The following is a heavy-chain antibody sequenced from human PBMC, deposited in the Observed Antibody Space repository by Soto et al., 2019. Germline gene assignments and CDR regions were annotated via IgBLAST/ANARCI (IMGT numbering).Heavy chain of an antibody. CDR1: GFTVSSNY. CDR2: MSNTGRTI. J-gene: IGHJ6*02. V-gene: IGHV3-48*02. Sequence: GGSLRLSCAASGFTVSSNYMDWVRQAPGKGLEWVSYMSNTGRTIFYADSVRGRFTISRDNAKNALFLQMNSLRDEDTAVYYCARDGNRGYDMDVWGQGTTVTVSS. CDR3: ARDGNRGYDMDV.